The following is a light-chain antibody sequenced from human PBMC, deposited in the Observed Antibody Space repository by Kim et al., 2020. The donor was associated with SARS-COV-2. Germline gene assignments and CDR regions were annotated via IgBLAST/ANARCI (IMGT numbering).Light chain of an antibody. CDR3: AVWGDSLNALV. J-gene: IGLJ2*01. Sequence: QSVLTQPPSMSVAPRQRVTITCSGSSSNIGSNYVNWYQHVQGKAPKLVIYYDDLVPSGASDRCSGSKSGTSASLAITGLQSEDEADYYCAVWGDSLNALVFGGGTQLTVL. V-gene: IGLV1-36*01. CDR2: YDD. CDR1: SSNIGSNY.